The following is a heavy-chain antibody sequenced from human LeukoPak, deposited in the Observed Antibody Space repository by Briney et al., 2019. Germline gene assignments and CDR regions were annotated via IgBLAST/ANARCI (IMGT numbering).Heavy chain of an antibody. CDR2: IIPIFGTA. D-gene: IGHD5-12*01. CDR1: GGTFSSYA. J-gene: IGHJ4*02. CDR3: ARVGDIVATKHNYYFDY. Sequence: SVKVSCEASGGTFSSYAISWVRQAPGQGLEWMGGIIPIFGTANYAQKFQGRVMITADESTSTAYMELSSLRSEDTAVYYCARVGDIVATKHNYYFDYWGQGTLVTVSS. V-gene: IGHV1-69*13.